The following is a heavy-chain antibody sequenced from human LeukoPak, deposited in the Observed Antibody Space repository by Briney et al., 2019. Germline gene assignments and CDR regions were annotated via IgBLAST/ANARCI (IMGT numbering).Heavy chain of an antibody. Sequence: GDSLRLSCAACGFTFREYWMAGVRQARGEGGEGVANIKQGGSHSYYVDSVRGRFTICRDNANSSLFLQMNSLRVEDTAVYYCANLWEMVYWGQGTLVTVSS. D-gene: IGHD5-24*01. J-gene: IGHJ4*02. CDR3: ANLWEMVY. V-gene: IGHV3-7*01. CDR2: IKQGGSHS. CDR1: GFTFREYW.